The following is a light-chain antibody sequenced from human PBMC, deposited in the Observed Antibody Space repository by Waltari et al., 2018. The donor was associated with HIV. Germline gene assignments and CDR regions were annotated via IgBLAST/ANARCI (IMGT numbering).Light chain of an antibody. V-gene: IGKV3-20*01. Sequence: EHVLTQSPGTLSLSPGERATLSCRASRSVSSTYLTWYQQRPGQAPRLLIYAASTRATAIPDRFSGSGSGTDFTLTISRLEPEDFAVYYCQQYGTSPYTFGQGTKVEI. CDR3: QQYGTSPYT. CDR1: RSVSSTY. J-gene: IGKJ2*01. CDR2: AAS.